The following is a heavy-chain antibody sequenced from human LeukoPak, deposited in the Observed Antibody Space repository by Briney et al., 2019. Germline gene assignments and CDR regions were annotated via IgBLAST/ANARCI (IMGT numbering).Heavy chain of an antibody. Sequence: GGSLRLSCAVSGFNVSSSYMSWVRQAPGKGLEWVSVIYREDKAYYADSVKGRFTISRDSSKNTLYLQINSLRAEDTAIYYCARGSITGATLAYWGQGTLVTVSS. CDR1: GFNVSSSY. CDR2: IYREDKA. D-gene: IGHD5-24*01. CDR3: ARGSITGATLAY. J-gene: IGHJ4*02. V-gene: IGHV3-53*01.